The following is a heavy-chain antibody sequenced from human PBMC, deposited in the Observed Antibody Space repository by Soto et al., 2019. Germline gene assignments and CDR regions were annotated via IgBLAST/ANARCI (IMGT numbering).Heavy chain of an antibody. D-gene: IGHD6-13*01. Sequence: QVQLQQWGAGLLKPSETLSLTCAVYGGSFSGYYWSWIRQPPGKGLEWIGEINHSGSTNYNPSLKSRVTISVDTSKNQFSLKLSSVTAAATAVYYCARYSSSWYGDYWGQGTLVTVSS. CDR1: GGSFSGYY. J-gene: IGHJ4*02. CDR2: INHSGST. V-gene: IGHV4-34*01. CDR3: ARYSSSWYGDY.